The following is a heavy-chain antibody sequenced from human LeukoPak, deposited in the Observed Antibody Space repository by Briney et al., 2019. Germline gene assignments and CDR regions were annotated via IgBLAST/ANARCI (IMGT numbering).Heavy chain of an antibody. D-gene: IGHD6-13*01. Sequence: PSETLSLTCTVSGGSISSSSYYWGWIRQPPGKGLEWIGSIYYSGSTYYNPSLKSRVTISVDTSKNQFSLKLSSVTAADTAVYYCARLRSVGQLADYFDYWGQGTLVTVSS. J-gene: IGHJ4*02. CDR3: ARLRSVGQLADYFDY. V-gene: IGHV4-39*01. CDR1: GGSISSSSYY. CDR2: IYYSGST.